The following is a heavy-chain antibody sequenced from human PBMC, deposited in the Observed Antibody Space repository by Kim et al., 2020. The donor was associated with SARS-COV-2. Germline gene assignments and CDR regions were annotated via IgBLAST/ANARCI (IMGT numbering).Heavy chain of an antibody. Sequence: GGSLRLSCAASVFTFSSYSMHWVRQAPGKGLEWVSSISSSGDIYYADSVKGRFTISRDNDKNSLYLQMNSLRAEDTAVYYCARKDGYSYAFDIWGQGTMVTVSS. CDR2: ISSSGDI. CDR3: ARKDGYSYAFDI. CDR1: VFTFSSYS. D-gene: IGHD5-18*01. V-gene: IGHV3-21*01. J-gene: IGHJ3*02.